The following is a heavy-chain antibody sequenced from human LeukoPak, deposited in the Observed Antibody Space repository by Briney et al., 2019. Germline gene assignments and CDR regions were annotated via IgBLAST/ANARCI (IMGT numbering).Heavy chain of an antibody. V-gene: IGHV4-4*07. J-gene: IGHJ5*02. CDR3: ARGDYYDGGGRNWFDP. CDR2: IHTSGTT. CDR1: GGSMSDYY. Sequence: PSETLSLTCTVSGGSMSDYYWSFIRQPAGKGLEWIGRIHTSGTTYFNPSLKSRTTMSVDTSKNQFSLRLSSMAAADTAVYFCARGDYYDGGGRNWFDPWGQGTLVTVSS. D-gene: IGHD3-16*01.